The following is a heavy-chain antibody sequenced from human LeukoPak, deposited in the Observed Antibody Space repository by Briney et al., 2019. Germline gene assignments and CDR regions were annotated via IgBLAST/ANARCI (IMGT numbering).Heavy chain of an antibody. V-gene: IGHV3-74*01. CDR1: GFTFSSYW. Sequence: GGSLRLSCAASGFTFSSYWMHWVRQVPGKGLVWVSRINSDGSSTSYADSVKGRFTISRDNAKNTLYLQMNSLRAEDTAVYYCARDPSGPHYYYYYYMDVWGKGTTVTVSS. CDR3: ARDPSGPHYYYYYYMDV. D-gene: IGHD7-27*01. J-gene: IGHJ6*03. CDR2: INSDGSST.